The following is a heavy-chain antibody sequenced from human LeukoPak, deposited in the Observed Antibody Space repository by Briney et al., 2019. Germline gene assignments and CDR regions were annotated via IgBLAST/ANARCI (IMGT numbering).Heavy chain of an antibody. Sequence: PGGSLRLSCAASGFTVSPNYMSWVRLAPGKGLEWVSLLHSDGATYYAESVKGRFTISTDISKNILYLQMNSLRVEDTAVYYCASRRKETAAYDHWGQGTLVTVSS. CDR3: ASRRKETAAYDH. V-gene: IGHV3-66*01. D-gene: IGHD2-2*01. CDR1: GFTVSPNY. CDR2: LHSDGAT. J-gene: IGHJ4*02.